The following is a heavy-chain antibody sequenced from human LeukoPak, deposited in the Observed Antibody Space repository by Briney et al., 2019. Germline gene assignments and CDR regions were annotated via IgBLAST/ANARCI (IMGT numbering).Heavy chain of an antibody. D-gene: IGHD1-26*01. V-gene: IGHV3-21*01. CDR2: ISSSSSYI. Sequence: GGSLRLSCAASGFTFSSYSMNWVRQAPGKGLEWVSSISSSSSYIYYADSVKGRFTISRDNAKNSLYLQMNSLRAEDTAVYYCARDRQYSGSYLYYYYYMDVWGKGTTVTVSS. J-gene: IGHJ6*03. CDR3: ARDRQYSGSYLYYYYYMDV. CDR1: GFTFSSYS.